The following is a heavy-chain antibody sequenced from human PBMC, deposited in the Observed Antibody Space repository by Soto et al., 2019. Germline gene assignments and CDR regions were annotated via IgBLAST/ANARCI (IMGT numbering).Heavy chain of an antibody. V-gene: IGHV3-30-3*01. J-gene: IGHJ4*02. CDR3: ARDDEGGSDCDLGY. Sequence: QVQLVESGGGVVQPGRSLRLSCAASGFTFSRYTMHWVRQAPGKGLEWMAFISDDGNNKYYADSVKGQFTISRDNSKNTLYLQMNSLRTEDTAVYYCARDDEGGSDCDLGYWGQGTLVTVSP. CDR1: GFTFSRYT. CDR2: ISDDGNNK. D-gene: IGHD3-10*01.